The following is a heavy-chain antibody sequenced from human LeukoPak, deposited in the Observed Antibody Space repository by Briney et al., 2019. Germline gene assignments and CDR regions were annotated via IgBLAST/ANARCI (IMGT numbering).Heavy chain of an antibody. V-gene: IGHV1-2*02. J-gene: IGHJ6*02. Sequence: SVKVSCKTSGYTFSGSYMHWVRQAPGQGPEWMGWISSGGTNYAQKFQGRVTMTRDTSTNTVYLHLSRLTSDDTGVYYCARGFKSGTNYYYYYGMDVWGQGTTVTVSS. CDR1: GYTFSGSY. D-gene: IGHD3-10*01. CDR3: ARGFKSGTNYYYYYGMDV. CDR2: ISSGGT.